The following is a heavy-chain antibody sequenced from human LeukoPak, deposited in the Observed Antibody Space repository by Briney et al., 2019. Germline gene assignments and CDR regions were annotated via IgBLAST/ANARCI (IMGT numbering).Heavy chain of an antibody. CDR2: IYPGDSDT. CDR3: ARPSGTPYYYDSSSPFDP. D-gene: IGHD3-22*01. Sequence: ESLKISCKGSGYSFTSYWIGWVRQMPGKGLEWMGIIYPGDSDTRNSPSFQGQVTISADKSISTAYLQWSSLKASDTATYYCARPSGTPYYYDSSSPFDPWGQGTLVTVSS. J-gene: IGHJ5*02. V-gene: IGHV5-51*01. CDR1: GYSFTSYW.